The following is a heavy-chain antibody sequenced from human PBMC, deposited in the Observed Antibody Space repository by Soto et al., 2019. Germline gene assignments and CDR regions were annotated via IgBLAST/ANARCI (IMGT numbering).Heavy chain of an antibody. Sequence: PGESLEISCKGSGYSFTSYWISWVRQMPGKGLEWMGRIDPSDSYTNYSPSFQGHVTISADKSISTAYLQWSSLKASDTAMYYCARVDYCSSTSCYRHYYYGMDVWGQGTTVTAP. J-gene: IGHJ6*02. D-gene: IGHD2-2*02. CDR2: IDPSDSYT. V-gene: IGHV5-10-1*01. CDR1: GYSFTSYW. CDR3: ARVDYCSSTSCYRHYYYGMDV.